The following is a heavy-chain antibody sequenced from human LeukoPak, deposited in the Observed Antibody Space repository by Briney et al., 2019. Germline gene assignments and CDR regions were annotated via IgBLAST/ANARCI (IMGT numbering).Heavy chain of an antibody. Sequence: PSQTLSLTCRVSGDSINSATYYWTWIRQHPGKGLEWVGYFDSSGRTYYNPSLKNRVTISRDTSTNQLSLNLDSVTAADTAMYYCARESTSSSSSFYFDPWGRGTLVTVSS. CDR1: GDSINSATYY. J-gene: IGHJ4*02. V-gene: IGHV4-31*02. CDR3: ARESTSSSSSFYFDP. D-gene: IGHD6-6*01. CDR2: FDSSGRT.